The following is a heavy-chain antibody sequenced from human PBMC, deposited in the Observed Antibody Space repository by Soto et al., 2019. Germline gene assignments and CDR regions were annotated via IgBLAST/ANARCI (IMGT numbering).Heavy chain of an antibody. Sequence: EVQLVESGGGLVKSGGSLRLSCAASGFTFNSYSMHWVRQAPGKGLEWVSSISSSSNYIFHADSVKGRFTSSRDNAKNSLYLQMNSLRAEDTAVYYCATSPPSSSYDYWGQGTLLTVSS. CDR2: ISSSSNYI. CDR3: ATSPPSSSYDY. D-gene: IGHD6-13*01. V-gene: IGHV3-21*01. J-gene: IGHJ4*02. CDR1: GFTFNSYS.